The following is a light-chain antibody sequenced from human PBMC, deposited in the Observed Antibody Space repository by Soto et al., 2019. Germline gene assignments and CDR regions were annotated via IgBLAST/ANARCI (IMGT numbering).Light chain of an antibody. CDR1: QSVSSSY. CDR2: GAS. V-gene: IGKV3-20*01. Sequence: EIVLTQSPGTLSLSPGERATLSCRASQSVSSSYLAWYQQKPGQAPRLLIYGASSRATGIPDRCSGSGSGTDFTLTIRRLEPEDFAVYYCQQYGSSPLTFGGGTQVEIK. J-gene: IGKJ4*01. CDR3: QQYGSSPLT.